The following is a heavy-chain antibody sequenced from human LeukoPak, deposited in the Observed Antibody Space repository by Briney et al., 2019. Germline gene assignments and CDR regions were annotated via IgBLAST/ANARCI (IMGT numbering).Heavy chain of an antibody. J-gene: IGHJ3*02. CDR3: AKEDVEMATILDAFDI. CDR2: INHSGST. Sequence: SETLSLTCAVYGGSFSGYYWSWIRQPPGKGLEWIGEINHSGSTNYNPSLKSRVTISVDTSKNQFPLKLSSVTAEDTAVYYCAKEDVEMATILDAFDIWGQGTMVTVSS. CDR1: GGSFSGYY. D-gene: IGHD5-24*01. V-gene: IGHV4-34*01.